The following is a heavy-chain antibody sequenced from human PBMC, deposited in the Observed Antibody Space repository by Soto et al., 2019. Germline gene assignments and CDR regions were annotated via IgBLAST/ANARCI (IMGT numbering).Heavy chain of an antibody. V-gene: IGHV4-34*01. CDR3: ASAKRNSRFQCC. CDR1: GRAFTGYY. J-gene: IGHJ1*01. D-gene: IGHD2-8*01. Sequence: PSETLSLTCAVYGRAFTGYYWSWIRQFPGKGLEWSGEINHSAVSNYNPSLKSRFTISVDSSKNQVSRKVSPVTSADTTADYSASAKRNSRFQCCWGKGTLVTVAS. CDR2: INHSAVS.